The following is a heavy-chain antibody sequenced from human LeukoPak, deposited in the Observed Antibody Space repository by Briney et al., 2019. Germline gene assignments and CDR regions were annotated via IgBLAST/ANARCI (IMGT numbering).Heavy chain of an antibody. CDR2: ISSSGSTI. Sequence: GGSLRLSCAASGFTFSDYYMSWIRQAPGKGLEWVSYISSSGSTIYYADSVKGRFTISRDNAKNSLYLQMNSLRAEDTAVYYCARVENDFWSAPTGYFDYWGQGTLVTVSS. V-gene: IGHV3-11*04. J-gene: IGHJ4*02. D-gene: IGHD3-3*01. CDR3: ARVENDFWSAPTGYFDY. CDR1: GFTFSDYY.